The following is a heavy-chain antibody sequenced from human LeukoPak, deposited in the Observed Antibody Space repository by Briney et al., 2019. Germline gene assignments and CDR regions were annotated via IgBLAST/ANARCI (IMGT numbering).Heavy chain of an antibody. J-gene: IGHJ4*02. CDR3: ARARWVSGCYYFDY. D-gene: IGHD6-19*01. Sequence: PGGSLRLSCAASGFTFNNYWMSWVRQAPGKGLEWVASIKQDGSEIYYVDSVKGRFTISRDNAKNSLYLQMNSLRAEDTAVYYCARARWVSGCYYFDYWGQGTLVTVSS. CDR1: GFTFNNYW. CDR2: IKQDGSEI. V-gene: IGHV3-7*01.